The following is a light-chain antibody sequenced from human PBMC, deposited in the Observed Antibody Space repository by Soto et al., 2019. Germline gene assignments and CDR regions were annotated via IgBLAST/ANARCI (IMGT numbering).Light chain of an antibody. J-gene: IGLJ1*01. V-gene: IGLV2-23*01. CDR3: CSYANSGSFV. CDR2: AGS. CDR1: NSDIGSRNL. Sequence: QSVLAQPASVSGSPGQSINISCTGTNSDIGSRNLVSWYQQHPGIAPKLIICAGSRRPSGISHRFSGSRSGNTASLTISGLRAEDEADYYCCSYANSGSFVFGTGTKVTVL.